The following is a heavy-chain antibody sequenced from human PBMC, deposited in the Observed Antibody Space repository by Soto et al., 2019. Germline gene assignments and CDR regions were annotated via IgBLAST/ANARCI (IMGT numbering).Heavy chain of an antibody. CDR3: VKEEVSNYSFDY. CDR1: GCSISSGYY. J-gene: IGHJ4*02. D-gene: IGHD6-6*01. CDR2: IYHSGST. Sequence: SETLSLTCAVSGCSISSGYYWGWIRQPPGKGLEWIGSIYHSGSTYYNPSLKSRVTISVDTSKNQFSLKLSSVTAADTAIYYCVKEEVSNYSFDYWGRGTLVTVSS. V-gene: IGHV4-38-2*02.